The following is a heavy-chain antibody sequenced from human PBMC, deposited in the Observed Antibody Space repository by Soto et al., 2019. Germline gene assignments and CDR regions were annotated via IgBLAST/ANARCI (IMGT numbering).Heavy chain of an antibody. D-gene: IGHD5-12*01. CDR2: IDYSGST. J-gene: IGHJ4*02. CDR3: ARQGYSGNDLIDY. CDR1: GGSITSSSYY. Sequence: SETLSLTCTVSGGSITSSSYYWGWIRQPPGKGLEWIGSIDYSGSTYYNPSLKSRVTKSVDTSKNQFSLKLSSVTAADTAVYYCARQGYSGNDLIDYWGQGALVTVSS. V-gene: IGHV4-39*01.